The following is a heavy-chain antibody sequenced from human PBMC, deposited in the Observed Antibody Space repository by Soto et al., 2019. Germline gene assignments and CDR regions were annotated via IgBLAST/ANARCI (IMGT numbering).Heavy chain of an antibody. CDR1: GGTFSSYA. CDR3: AREGITIFGAWRNGYGMDV. D-gene: IGHD3-3*01. Sequence: QVQLVQSGAEVKKPGSSVKVSCKASGGTFSSYAISWVRQAPGQGLEWRGGIIPIFGTANYAQKFQGRVTITADESTSTAYMELSSLRSEDTAVYYCAREGITIFGAWRNGYGMDVWGQGTTVTVSS. V-gene: IGHV1-69*01. J-gene: IGHJ6*02. CDR2: IIPIFGTA.